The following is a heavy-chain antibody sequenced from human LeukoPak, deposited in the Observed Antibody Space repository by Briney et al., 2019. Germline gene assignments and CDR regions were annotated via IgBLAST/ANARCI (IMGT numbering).Heavy chain of an antibody. Sequence: SETLSLTCAVSGGSISSGGYSWSWIRQPPGKGLEWIGYIYHSGSTYYNPSLKSRVTISVDRSKNQFSLKLSSVTAADTAVYYCARLLGLEWLFDYWGQGTLVTVSS. D-gene: IGHD3-3*01. V-gene: IGHV4-30-2*01. CDR1: GGSISSGGYS. J-gene: IGHJ4*02. CDR2: IYHSGST. CDR3: ARLLGLEWLFDY.